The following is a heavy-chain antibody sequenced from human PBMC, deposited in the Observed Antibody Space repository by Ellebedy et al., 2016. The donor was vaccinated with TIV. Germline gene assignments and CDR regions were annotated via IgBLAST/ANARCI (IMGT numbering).Heavy chain of an antibody. J-gene: IGHJ4*02. CDR3: ARRADYTDYWVY. CDR1: GFSVSTNY. Sequence: GGSLRLSXAASGFSVSTNYMSWVRQAPGKGLEWVSVIYSGGSTDYADSVKGRFTISRDNSKNTLYVQMNSLRGEDTAVYYCARRADYTDYWVYWGQGTLVTVAS. D-gene: IGHD4-11*01. CDR2: IYSGGST. V-gene: IGHV3-53*01.